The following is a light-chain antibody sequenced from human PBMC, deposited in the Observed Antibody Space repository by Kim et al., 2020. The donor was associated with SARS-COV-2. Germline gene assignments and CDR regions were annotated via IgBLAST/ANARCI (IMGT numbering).Light chain of an antibody. Sequence: SPADRATLSCRVSQGIANILAWYQQKPGQPPRVIIYDASTRATAVPDRFSGTGSGTQFTLTISNVQSEDFAVYYCQQYNNWPPVKSFGQGTKLEI. CDR3: QQYNNWPPVKS. V-gene: IGKV3-15*01. CDR1: QGIANI. CDR2: DAS. J-gene: IGKJ2*03.